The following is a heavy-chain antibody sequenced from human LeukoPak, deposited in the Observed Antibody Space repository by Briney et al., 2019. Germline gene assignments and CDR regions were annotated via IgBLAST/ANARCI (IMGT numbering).Heavy chain of an antibody. Sequence: PGGSLRLSCAASGFTFDDYAMHWVRQAPGKGLEWVSGISWNSGSIGYADSVKGRFTISRDNAKNSLYLQMNSLRGDDMALYYCAKGLVGSSIADFFDYWGQGILVTVSS. V-gene: IGHV3-9*03. CDR3: AKGLVGSSIADFFDY. CDR2: ISWNSGSI. D-gene: IGHD6-6*01. J-gene: IGHJ4*02. CDR1: GFTFDDYA.